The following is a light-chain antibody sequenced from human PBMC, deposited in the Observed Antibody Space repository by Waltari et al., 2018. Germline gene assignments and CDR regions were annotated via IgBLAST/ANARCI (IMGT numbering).Light chain of an antibody. V-gene: IGLV1-44*01. CDR1: RSNIGTHT. CDR3: ASWDDTLTVS. CDR2: ADD. Sequence: QSVLTQPPSASGTPGQRVIISCSGSRSNIGTHTVNWYQQLPGSAPKLLIFADDQRPSGVPDRFSGAKSDTSASLAISGLQSEDEADYYWASWDDTLTVSFGTGTKVIVL. J-gene: IGLJ1*01.